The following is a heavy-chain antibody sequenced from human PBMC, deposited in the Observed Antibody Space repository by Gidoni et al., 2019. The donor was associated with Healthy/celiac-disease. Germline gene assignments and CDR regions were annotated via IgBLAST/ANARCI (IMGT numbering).Heavy chain of an antibody. CDR2: ISGRGGST. V-gene: IGHV3-23*01. D-gene: IGHD3-10*01. J-gene: IGHJ4*02. CDR3: AKYITMPAGPFGY. CDR1: GLTFSSYA. Sequence: EVQLLESGGGWVQTGGSPSLYCAAAGLTFSSYAMLWVRQAPGEGLEWFSGISGRGGSTYYADSVKGRFTISRGNSKNTLDLQMISLRAEDTAVYYCAKYITMPAGPFGYWGQGTLVTVSS.